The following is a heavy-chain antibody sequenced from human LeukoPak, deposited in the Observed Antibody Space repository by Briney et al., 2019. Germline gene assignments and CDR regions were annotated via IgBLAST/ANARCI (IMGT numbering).Heavy chain of an antibody. CDR1: GYSISSGYY. V-gene: IGHV4-38-2*01. Sequence: SETLSLTCAVSGYSISSGYYWGWIRQPPGKGLEWIGSIFHSGSTYYNPSLKSRVTLFVDTSKNQFSLKLNSVTAADTAVYYCVRRVGYCGGDCYSGWFDPWGQGTLVTVSS. J-gene: IGHJ5*02. D-gene: IGHD2-21*01. CDR2: IFHSGST. CDR3: VRRVGYCGGDCYSGWFDP.